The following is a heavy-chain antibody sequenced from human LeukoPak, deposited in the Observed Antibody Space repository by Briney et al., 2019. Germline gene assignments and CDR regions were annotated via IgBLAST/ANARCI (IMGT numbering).Heavy chain of an antibody. CDR2: ISGSGGST. V-gene: IGHV3-23*01. CDR1: GFTFSSYA. D-gene: IGHD1-1*01. Sequence: PGGSLRLSCAASGFTFSSYAMSWVRQAPGKGLEWVSAISGSGGSTYYADSVKGRFTISRDNSKNTLYLQMNSLRAEDTAVYYCAKDRRGPRGNDRYFDYWGQGTLVTLSS. CDR3: AKDRRGPRGNDRYFDY. J-gene: IGHJ4*02.